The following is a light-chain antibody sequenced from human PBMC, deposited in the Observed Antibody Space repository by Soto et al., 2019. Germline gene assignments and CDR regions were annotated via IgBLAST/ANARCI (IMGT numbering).Light chain of an antibody. CDR2: EVS. J-gene: IGLJ2*01. V-gene: IGLV2-14*01. Sequence: QSVLTQPASVSGSPGQSITISCTGTSSDVGGYNYVSWYQHHPGKAPKLMIYEVSNRPSGVSNRFSGSKSGNTASLTISGLQAEDEADYYCRSYTSSSTVVFGGGTKLTVL. CDR3: RSYTSSSTVV. CDR1: SSDVGGYNY.